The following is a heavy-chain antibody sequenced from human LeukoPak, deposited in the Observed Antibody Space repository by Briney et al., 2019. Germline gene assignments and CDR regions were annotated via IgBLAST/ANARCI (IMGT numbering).Heavy chain of an antibody. CDR3: ARDVVSSWFDP. D-gene: IGHD2-15*01. CDR1: GGTFSSYA. V-gene: IGHV1-8*03. Sequence: ASVKVSCKASGGTFSSYAINWVRQATGQGLEWMGWMNPDSGNTGYAQKFQGRVTITGNTSISTAYMELSSLRSEDTAVYYCARDVVSSWFDPWGQGTLVTVSS. CDR2: MNPDSGNT. J-gene: IGHJ5*02.